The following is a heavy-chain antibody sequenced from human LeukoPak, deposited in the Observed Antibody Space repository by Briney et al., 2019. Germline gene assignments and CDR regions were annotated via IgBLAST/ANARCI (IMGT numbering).Heavy chain of an antibody. CDR3: ARDHATIGKYDY. Sequence: SVKVSCKASGGTFSSYAISWVRQAPGQGLEWMGGIIPIFGTANYAQKFQGRVTMTRDTSTRTVYMELRNLRSEDTAVYYCARDHATIGKYDYWGQGTLVTVSS. D-gene: IGHD3-9*01. CDR2: IIPIFGTA. V-gene: IGHV1-69*05. CDR1: GGTFSSYA. J-gene: IGHJ4*02.